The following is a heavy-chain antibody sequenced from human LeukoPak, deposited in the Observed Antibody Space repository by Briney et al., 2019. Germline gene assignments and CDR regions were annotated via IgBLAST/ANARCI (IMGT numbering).Heavy chain of an antibody. Sequence: ASVKVSCKASGDTFNSYVITWVRQAPGQGLEWMGGIILIFGTANYAQSFQGRVAITADESTSTVYMELSSLTSEDTAVYYCASRYCSGRCHSSYYYYYGMDVWGQGTTVTVSS. D-gene: IGHD2-15*01. CDR2: IILIFGTA. J-gene: IGHJ6*02. CDR3: ASRYCSGRCHSSYYYYYGMDV. V-gene: IGHV1-69*13. CDR1: GDTFNSYV.